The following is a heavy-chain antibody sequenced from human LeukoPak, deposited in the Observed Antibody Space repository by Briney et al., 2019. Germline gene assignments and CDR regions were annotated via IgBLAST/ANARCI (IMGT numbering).Heavy chain of an antibody. CDR3: ARELVDSTKQFDY. V-gene: IGHV4-34*01. CDR2: INHSGST. D-gene: IGHD1/OR15-1a*01. CDR1: GGSFSGYY. Sequence: SETLSLTCAVYGGSFSGYYWSWIRQPPGKGLEWIGEINHSGSTNYNPSLKSRVTISVDTSKNQFSLKLSSVTAADTAVYYCARELVDSTKQFDYWGQGTLVTVSS. J-gene: IGHJ4*02.